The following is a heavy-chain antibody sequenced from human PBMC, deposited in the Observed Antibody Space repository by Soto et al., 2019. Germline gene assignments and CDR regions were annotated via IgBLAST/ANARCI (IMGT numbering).Heavy chain of an antibody. V-gene: IGHV4-4*07. D-gene: IGHD5-12*01. J-gene: IGHJ4*01. CDR1: GGSINTFY. CDR2: IFSSGST. Sequence: KTSETLSVTCTVSGGSINTFYWSWVRQPAGKGLEWIGRIFSSGSTSFNPSLESRVAMSVDTSKNHFSLNLSSVTAADMAVYYCAREVSYSAYNFAHGIQLWYFDFWGHGALVPVSP. CDR3: AREVSYSAYNFAHGIQLWYFDF.